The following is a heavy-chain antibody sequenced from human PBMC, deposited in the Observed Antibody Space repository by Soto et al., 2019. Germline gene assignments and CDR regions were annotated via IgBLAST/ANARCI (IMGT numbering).Heavy chain of an antibody. CDR3: AKDRGFLDGIDY. J-gene: IGHJ4*02. Sequence: EVQLVESGGGLVQPGRSLRLSCAGSGFSFDDYAMHCVRQAPGKGLEWVSIISRKNETIVYADSVKGRFTISRDNAKKSLYLQMNSLRPEDTALYYCAKDRGFLDGIDYWGQGTPVAVST. V-gene: IGHV3-9*01. CDR1: GFSFDDYA. CDR2: ISRKNETI. D-gene: IGHD3-3*01.